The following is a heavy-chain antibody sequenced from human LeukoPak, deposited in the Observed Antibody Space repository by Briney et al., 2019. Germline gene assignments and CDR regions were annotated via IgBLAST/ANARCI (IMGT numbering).Heavy chain of an antibody. D-gene: IGHD3-10*01. CDR3: VRDRFGSGSYYTFDY. CDR1: GYTFTSYG. CDR2: ISAYNGNT. J-gene: IGHJ4*02. V-gene: IGHV1-18*01. Sequence: GASVKVSCKASGYTFTSYGISWVRQAPGQGLEWMGWISAYNGNTNYAQKLQGRVTMTTDTSTSTAYMELRSLRSDDTAVYYCVRDRFGSGSYYTFDYWGQGTLVTVSS.